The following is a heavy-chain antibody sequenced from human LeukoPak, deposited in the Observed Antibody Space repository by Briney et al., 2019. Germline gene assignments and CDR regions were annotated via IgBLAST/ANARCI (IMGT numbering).Heavy chain of an antibody. D-gene: IGHD3-22*01. V-gene: IGHV1-18*01. CDR2: ISAYNGNT. CDR3: ALDSSGYYSAGDAFDI. CDR1: GYTFTSYG. Sequence: ASVKVSCKASGYTFTSYGISWVRQAPGQGLEWMGWISAYNGNTNYAQKLQGRVTMTTDTSTSTAYMELRSLRSDDTAVYYCALDSSGYYSAGDAFDIWGQGTMVTVSS. J-gene: IGHJ3*02.